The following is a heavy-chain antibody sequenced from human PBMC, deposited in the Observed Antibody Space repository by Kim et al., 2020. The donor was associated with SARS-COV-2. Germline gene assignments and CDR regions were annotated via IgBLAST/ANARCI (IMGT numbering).Heavy chain of an antibody. D-gene: IGHD2-15*01. Sequence: SYNPSLYRRGAISVDTSKNPCSLKLRSVTAADTAVYYCARGVCSGCAFDIWGQGTMVTVSS. V-gene: IGHV4-59*09. J-gene: IGHJ3*02. CDR3: ARGVCSGCAFDI.